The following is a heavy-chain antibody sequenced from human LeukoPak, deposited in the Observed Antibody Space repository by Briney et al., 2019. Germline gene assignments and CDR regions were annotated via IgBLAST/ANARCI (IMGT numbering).Heavy chain of an antibody. CDR2: IWYDGSNK. D-gene: IGHD3-22*01. V-gene: IGHV3-33*08. CDR1: GFTFSSYG. Sequence: GGSLRLSCAASGFTFSSYGMHWVRQAPGKGLEWVAVIWYDGSNKYYADSVKGRFTISRDNSKNKLYLQMNSLRAEDTAVYYCARDLHDGDSTGYCDYWGQGTLVTVSS. J-gene: IGHJ4*02. CDR3: ARDLHDGDSTGYCDY.